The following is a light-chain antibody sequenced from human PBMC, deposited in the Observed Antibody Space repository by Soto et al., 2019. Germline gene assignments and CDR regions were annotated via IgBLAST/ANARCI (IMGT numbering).Light chain of an antibody. J-gene: IGKJ1*01. CDR1: QSVSSSY. V-gene: IGKV3-20*01. CDR3: QQYGSSPRT. CDR2: GAS. Sequence: EIVLTQSPGTPSLSPREKATISYRASQSVSSSYLSWYQQKPGQAPRLLIYGASSRATGIPDRFSGSGSGTDFTLTISRLEPEDFAVYYCQQYGSSPRTFGQGTKVDIK.